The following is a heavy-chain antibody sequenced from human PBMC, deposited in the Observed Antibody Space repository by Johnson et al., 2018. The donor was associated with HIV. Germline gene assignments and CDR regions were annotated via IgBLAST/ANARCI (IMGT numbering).Heavy chain of an antibody. J-gene: IGHJ3*02. CDR1: GFIFSSYD. D-gene: IGHD3-10*01. Sequence: VQLVESGGGLVQPGGSLRLSCAASGFIFSSYDMHWVRQATGRGLEWVSGTGTAGDTYYPGSVKGRFTIHRENAKNSLYLQLDRLRAGDTALYYCARAKRDYYGSGGVGAFDIWGQGTMVTVSS. CDR2: TGTAGDT. CDR3: ARAKRDYYGSGGVGAFDI. V-gene: IGHV3-13*01.